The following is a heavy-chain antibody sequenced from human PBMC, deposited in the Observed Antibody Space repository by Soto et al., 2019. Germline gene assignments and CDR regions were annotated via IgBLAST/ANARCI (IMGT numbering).Heavy chain of an antibody. D-gene: IGHD3-10*01. CDR3: ARDYYGSGSRFLSYYYYGMDV. V-gene: IGHV1-69*13. J-gene: IGHJ6*02. CDR1: GGTFSIYA. CDR2: IIPIFGTA. Sequence: SVKVSCKASGGTFSIYAISWVRQAPGQGLEWMGGIIPIFGTANYAQKFQGRVTITADESTSTAYMELSSLRSEDTAVYYCARDYYGSGSRFLSYYYYGMDVWGQGTTVTVSS.